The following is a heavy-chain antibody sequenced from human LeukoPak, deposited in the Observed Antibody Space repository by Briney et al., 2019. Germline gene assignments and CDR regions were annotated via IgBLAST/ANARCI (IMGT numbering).Heavy chain of an antibody. CDR1: GFTFSSYA. D-gene: IGHD6-13*01. Sequence: PGRSLRLSCAASGFTFSSYAMSWVRQAPGKGLEWVSAISGSGGSTYYADSVKGRFTISRDNSKNTLYLQMNSLRAEDTAVYYCAKDTSWAAAGDYFDYWGQGTLVTVSS. J-gene: IGHJ4*02. CDR3: AKDTSWAAAGDYFDY. V-gene: IGHV3-23*01. CDR2: ISGSGGST.